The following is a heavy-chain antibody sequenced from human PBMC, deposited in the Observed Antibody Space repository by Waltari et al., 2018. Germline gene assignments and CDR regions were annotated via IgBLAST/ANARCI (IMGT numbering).Heavy chain of an antibody. D-gene: IGHD4-17*01. Sequence: QVQLVESGGGVVQPGRSLRLSCAASGFTFSSYAMHWVRQAPGKGVEWVVVISYDGSNKYYADSGKGRFTISRDNSKNTLYLQMNSLRAEDTAVYYCARDDYGGNSPFDYWGQGTLVTVSS. CDR3: ARDDYGGNSPFDY. CDR2: ISYDGSNK. V-gene: IGHV3-30*01. CDR1: GFTFSSYA. J-gene: IGHJ4*02.